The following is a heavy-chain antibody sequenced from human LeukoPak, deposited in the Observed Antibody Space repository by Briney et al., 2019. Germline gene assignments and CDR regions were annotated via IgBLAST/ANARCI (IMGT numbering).Heavy chain of an antibody. CDR3: ASFFEYSSSSRAYYYYGMDV. CDR1: GFTFSSYS. J-gene: IGHJ6*02. Sequence: GGSLRLSCAASGFTFSSYSMNWVRQAPGKGLEWVPYISSSSSTIYYADSVKGRFTISRDNAKNSLYLQMNSLRDEDTAVYYCASFFEYSSSSRAYYYYGMDVWGQGTTVTVSS. D-gene: IGHD6-6*01. CDR2: ISSSSSTI. V-gene: IGHV3-48*02.